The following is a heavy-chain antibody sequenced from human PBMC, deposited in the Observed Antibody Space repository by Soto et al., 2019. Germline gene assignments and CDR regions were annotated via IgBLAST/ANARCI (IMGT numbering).Heavy chain of an antibody. CDR3: ARGGGSPYHDHEFDY. CDR1: GVSTSNHY. D-gene: IGHD2-2*01. Sequence: QVQLQESGPGLVKPSETLSLTCSVSGVSTSNHYWTWIRKPPGQGPEWIGCIYYRGTTNYNASFNSRVTXSXXXSXYQFSLQLTSVTTADTAVYYCARGGGSPYHDHEFDYWGQGILVTVSS. CDR2: IYYRGTT. V-gene: IGHV4-59*11. J-gene: IGHJ4*02.